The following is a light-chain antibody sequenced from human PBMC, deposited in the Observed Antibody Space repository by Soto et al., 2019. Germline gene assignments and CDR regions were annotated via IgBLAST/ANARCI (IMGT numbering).Light chain of an antibody. J-gene: IGKJ4*01. Sequence: DIQMTQSPSSLSASVGDRVTIPCRESQAISTYLNWYQQKPGEAPKLLIYGASTLHSGVPSRFSGSGSGTDFTRTIINLQTEDFATYFCQQSYTSPLTFGGGTKVEI. CDR2: GAS. V-gene: IGKV1-39*01. CDR1: QAISTY. CDR3: QQSYTSPLT.